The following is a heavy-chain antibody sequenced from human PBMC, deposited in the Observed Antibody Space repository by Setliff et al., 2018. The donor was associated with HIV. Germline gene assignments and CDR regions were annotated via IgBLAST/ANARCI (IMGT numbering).Heavy chain of an antibody. CDR3: ARLGDSGYDFRGYFDY. V-gene: IGHV4-59*12. CDR1: GGSITSYY. Sequence: SETLSLTCTVSGGSITSYYWNWIRQSPGKGLEWIGYIFDSGTTKYNPSVTSRVTISVDASKNQFSLKLTSVTAADTALYFCARLGDSGYDFRGYFDYWGQGKLVTVSS. D-gene: IGHD5-12*01. J-gene: IGHJ4*02. CDR2: IFDSGTT.